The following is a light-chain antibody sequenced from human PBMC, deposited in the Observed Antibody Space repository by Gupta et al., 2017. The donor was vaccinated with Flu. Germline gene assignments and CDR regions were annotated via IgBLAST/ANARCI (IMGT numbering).Light chain of an antibody. V-gene: IGLV3-1*01. CDR3: QAWNSSMDG. J-gene: IGLJ1*01. Sequence: SYELTQPPSVSVSPGQTASITCSGDKLGDKYACWYQQKPGPSPVLVIYQDSKRPSGIPERFSGSNSGTTATMTISGTQAVDEDDDYCQAWNSSMDGCGTGTKVT. CDR2: QDS. CDR1: KLGDKY.